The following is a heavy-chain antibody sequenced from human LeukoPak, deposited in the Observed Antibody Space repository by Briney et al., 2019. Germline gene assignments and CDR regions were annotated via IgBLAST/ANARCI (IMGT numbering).Heavy chain of an antibody. CDR3: ARSPVRTAMKSLDY. D-gene: IGHD5-18*01. J-gene: IGHJ4*02. CDR1: GFTFSSYW. Sequence: GGSLRLSCAASGFTFSSYWMHWVRQAPGKGLVWVSRINSDGSSTSYADSVKGRFTISRDNAKNTLYLQMNSLRAEDTAVYYCARSPVRTAMKSLDYWGQGTLVTVYS. CDR2: INSDGSST. V-gene: IGHV3-74*01.